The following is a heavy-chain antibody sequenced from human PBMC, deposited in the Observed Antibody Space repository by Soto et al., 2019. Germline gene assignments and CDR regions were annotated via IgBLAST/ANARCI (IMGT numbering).Heavy chain of an antibody. J-gene: IGHJ4*01. Sequence: QVQLQESGPGLVKPSQILSLTCTVSGGSISNPDYYWSWIRQPPGKGLEWIGSIFYNGETSYNPSLKSRLSMSVDTSKNQFSLSLSSVTASDKAVYFCARDGRLQSLDYWGHGTLVTVSS. CDR1: GGSISNPDYY. CDR3: ARDGRLQSLDY. D-gene: IGHD4-4*01. CDR2: IFYNGET. V-gene: IGHV4-30-4*01.